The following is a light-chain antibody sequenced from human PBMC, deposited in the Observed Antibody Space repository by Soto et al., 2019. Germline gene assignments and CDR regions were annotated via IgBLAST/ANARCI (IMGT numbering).Light chain of an antibody. CDR1: QSVSSSY. CDR3: QQYVRSPPSWT. J-gene: IGKJ1*01. Sequence: ETVLTQSPGTLSLSPGERATLSCRASQSVSSSYLAWYQQKPGQAPRLLIYDASSRATGIPARFSGSGSGTDFTITISRLEPEDFAVYYCQQYVRSPPSWTFGQGTKVEIK. V-gene: IGKV3-20*01. CDR2: DAS.